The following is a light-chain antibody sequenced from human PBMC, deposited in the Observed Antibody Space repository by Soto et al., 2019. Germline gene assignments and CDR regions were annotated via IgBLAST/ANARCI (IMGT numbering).Light chain of an antibody. CDR3: QQRSSWPFT. V-gene: IGKV3-11*01. Sequence: EIVMTQSPATLSVSPGERATLSCRASQTVNSNLAWYQKKPGQAPRLLIYGASNRATGIPARFSGSGSGTDFTLTISSLEPEDFAVYYCQQRSSWPFTFGPGTKVDIK. CDR1: QTVNSN. CDR2: GAS. J-gene: IGKJ3*01.